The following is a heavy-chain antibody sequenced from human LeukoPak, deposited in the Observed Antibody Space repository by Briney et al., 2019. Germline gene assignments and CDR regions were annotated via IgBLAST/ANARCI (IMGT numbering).Heavy chain of an antibody. Sequence: TGGSLRLSCTPSGFTLSSYAMSWVRQAPGKGLEWVSAIGVGGGYIYYADSVKGRFTISRDNSKNALYLQMNSLGADDTAVYYCASHSESYSNWFDPWGQGTLVTVSS. V-gene: IGHV3-23*01. J-gene: IGHJ5*02. CDR1: GFTLSSYA. D-gene: IGHD1-26*01. CDR3: ASHSESYSNWFDP. CDR2: IGVGGGYI.